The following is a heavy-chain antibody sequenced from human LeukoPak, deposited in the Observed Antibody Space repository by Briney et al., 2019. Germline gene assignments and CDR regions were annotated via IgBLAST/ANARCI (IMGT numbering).Heavy chain of an antibody. Sequence: SQTLSLTCAISGDSVSSNSVTWNWIRQSPSRGLEWLGRTYYRSTWYNDYAVTVRGRIAVNPDTSKNQFSLHLNSVTPEDTAVYYCARRLTQYDCFDPWGQGILVTVSS. D-gene: IGHD2-2*01. CDR3: ARRLTQYDCFDP. CDR2: TYYRSTWYN. J-gene: IGHJ5*02. CDR1: GDSVSSNSVT. V-gene: IGHV6-1*01.